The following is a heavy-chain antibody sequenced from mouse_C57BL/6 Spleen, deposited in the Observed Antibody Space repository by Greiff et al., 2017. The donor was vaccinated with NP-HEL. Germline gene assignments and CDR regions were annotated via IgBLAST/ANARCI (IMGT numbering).Heavy chain of an antibody. V-gene: IGHV1-69*01. CDR2: IDPSDSYT. CDR1: GYTFTSYW. J-gene: IGHJ3*01. Sequence: VQLQQPGAELVMPGASVKLSCKASGYTFTSYWMHWVKQRPGQGLEWIGEIDPSDSYTNYNQKFKGKSTLTVDKSSSTAYMQLSSLTSEDSAVYYCARGGYDVLFAYWGQGTLVTVSA. CDR3: ARGGYDVLFAY. D-gene: IGHD2-2*01.